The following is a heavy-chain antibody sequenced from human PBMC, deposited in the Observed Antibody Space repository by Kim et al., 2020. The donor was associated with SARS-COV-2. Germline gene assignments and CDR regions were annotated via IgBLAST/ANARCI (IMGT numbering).Heavy chain of an antibody. V-gene: IGHV1-2*04. CDR1: GYSFFDYY. CDR3: AGGGAITGFDCLSSVRGIYTMDV. Sequence: ASVKVSCKASGYSFFDYYIHWVRQAPGQGLEWMGWINPKSGDTNYTQKFQGWVTLTRDMSLNTAYMEVYRLRFDDTAVYFCAGGGAITGFDCLSSVRGIYTMDVWCQGTTVTVPS. D-gene: IGHD3-9*01. J-gene: IGHJ6*02. CDR2: INPKSGDT.